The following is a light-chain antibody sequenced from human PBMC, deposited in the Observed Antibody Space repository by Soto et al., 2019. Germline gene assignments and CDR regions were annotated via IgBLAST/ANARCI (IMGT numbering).Light chain of an antibody. CDR2: YAS. V-gene: IGKV3D-15*01. CDR1: QSVRTN. CDR3: QQYAYWPET. J-gene: IGKJ1*01. Sequence: EVMMTQFPDTVSVTAGETVTLSCGASQSVRTNLAWYQQRPGQAPRLLIHYASTRAGDIPARFSGSGSGTNFTLAISRLQSEDFAVYYCQQYAYWPETFGQGTKVEIK.